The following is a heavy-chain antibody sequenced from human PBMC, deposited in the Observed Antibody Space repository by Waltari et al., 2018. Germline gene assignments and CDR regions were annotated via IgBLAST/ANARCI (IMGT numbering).Heavy chain of an antibody. CDR1: GFAFIDAL. Sequence: EVQLVESGGGLVKPGGSLRLPCAASGFAFIDALMNWVRQAPGTGLEWVARIKSKSRGETTQYAAPVQGRFTISRDDSRSTFYLQMNSLKIEDSGVYYCTTDLPPVVEYGLDVWGPGTTVTVSS. V-gene: IGHV3-15*06. D-gene: IGHD2-15*01. CDR3: TTDLPPVVEYGLDV. J-gene: IGHJ6*02. CDR2: IKSKSRGETT.